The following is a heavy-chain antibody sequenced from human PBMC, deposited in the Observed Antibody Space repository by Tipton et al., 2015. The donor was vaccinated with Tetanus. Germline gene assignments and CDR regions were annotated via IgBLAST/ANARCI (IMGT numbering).Heavy chain of an antibody. CDR2: IYYSGST. Sequence: LVKPTQTLSLTRTVSGGSISSGGYYWSWIRQHPGKGLEWIGDIYYSGSTYYNPSLKSRVPISVDTSKNQFSLKLNSVTAADTAVYYCARDQARGARGWNYFDYWGQGTLVTVSS. J-gene: IGHJ4*02. D-gene: IGHD1-26*01. CDR3: ARDQARGARGWNYFDY. V-gene: IGHV4-31*03. CDR1: GGSISSGGYY.